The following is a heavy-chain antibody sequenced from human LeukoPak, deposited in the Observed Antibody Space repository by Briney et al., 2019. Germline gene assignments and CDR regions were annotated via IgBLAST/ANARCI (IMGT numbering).Heavy chain of an antibody. Sequence: GGSLRLSCAASGFTFSSYGMHWVRQAPGKGLEWVADISYDGNNKYYADSVKGRFTISRDNAKNSLYLQMNSLRAEDTAVYYCARAAYCGGDCYSGGFDYWGQGTLVTVSS. D-gene: IGHD2-21*02. CDR2: ISYDGNNK. CDR3: ARAAYCGGDCYSGGFDY. J-gene: IGHJ4*02. V-gene: IGHV3-30*03. CDR1: GFTFSSYG.